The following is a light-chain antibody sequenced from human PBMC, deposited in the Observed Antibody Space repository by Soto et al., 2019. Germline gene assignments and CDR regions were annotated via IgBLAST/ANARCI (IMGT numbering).Light chain of an antibody. CDR1: GSFLYRSNNKNY. J-gene: IGKJ1*01. Sequence: DIVMTQSPDSLALSLGERATINCKSSGSFLYRSNNKNYLAWYQQKPGQPPRMXIYWESTRESGVPDRLSGSGSGTDLNLTISRLQAEDVALYYCQQYYDPPWTCGQGTKVDIK. CDR3: QQYYDPPWT. CDR2: WES. V-gene: IGKV4-1*01.